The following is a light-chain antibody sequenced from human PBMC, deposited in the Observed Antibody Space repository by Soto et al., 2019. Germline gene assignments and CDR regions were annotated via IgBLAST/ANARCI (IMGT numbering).Light chain of an antibody. J-gene: IGKJ1*01. CDR2: AAS. CDR1: QSISNY. V-gene: IGKV1-39*01. CDR3: QQSYSTPPT. Sequence: EIQVTQSPSSLSASVGDRVTITCRASQSISNYLNWYQQKPGKAPKLLIYAASSLQSGVPSRFSGSGSGTDFTLTISSLQPEDFATYYCQQSYSTPPTFGQGTKVDIK.